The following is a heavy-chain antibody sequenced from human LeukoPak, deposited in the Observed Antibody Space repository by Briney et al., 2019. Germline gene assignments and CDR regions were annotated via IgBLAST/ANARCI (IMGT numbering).Heavy chain of an antibody. V-gene: IGHV3-23*01. CDR2: ISGSGETS. CDR3: AKHHVWGSYRFDS. CDR1: GFTFSNYA. Sequence: GGSLRLSCAVSGFTFSNYAVSWVRQPPWEGLEWVAAISGSGETSYYADSVKGRFTISKDNSKNTLFLQMNSLRAEDAAVYYCAKHHVWGSYRFDSWGKGTLVTVPS. J-gene: IGHJ4*02. D-gene: IGHD3-16*02.